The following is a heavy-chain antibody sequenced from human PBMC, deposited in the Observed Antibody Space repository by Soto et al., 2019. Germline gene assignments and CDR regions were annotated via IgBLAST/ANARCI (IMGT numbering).Heavy chain of an antibody. D-gene: IGHD3-3*01. Sequence: ASVKVSCKASGYTFTSYGISWVRQAPGQGLEWMGWISAYNGNTNYAQKLQGRVTMTTDTSTSTAYMELRSLRSDDTAVYYCARESRITIFGVVPPIAYSAQGTLVTVSS. J-gene: IGHJ4*02. V-gene: IGHV1-18*01. CDR3: ARESRITIFGVVPPIAY. CDR1: GYTFTSYG. CDR2: ISAYNGNT.